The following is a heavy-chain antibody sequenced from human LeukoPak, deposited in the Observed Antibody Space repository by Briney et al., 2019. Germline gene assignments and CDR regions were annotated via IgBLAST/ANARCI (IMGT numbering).Heavy chain of an antibody. V-gene: IGHV3-20*04. J-gene: IGHJ4*02. CDR1: GFTFDDYG. CDR3: ARDEQLVFDY. D-gene: IGHD6-13*01. CDR2: INWNGDTT. Sequence: GGSLRLSCAASGFTFDDYGMSWVRQAPGKWLEWLSYINWNGDTTTYADSVKGRFTISRDNTKNSLYLQMNSLRAEDTAFYFCARDEQLVFDYWGQGTLVTVSS.